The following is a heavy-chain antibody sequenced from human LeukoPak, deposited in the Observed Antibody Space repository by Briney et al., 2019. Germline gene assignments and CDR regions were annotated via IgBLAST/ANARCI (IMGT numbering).Heavy chain of an antibody. J-gene: IGHJ6*03. V-gene: IGHV3-23*01. CDR3: AKGLGSSGWYYYYYMDV. CDR1: GFTFSSYA. Sequence: GGSLRLFCAASGFTFSSYAMSWVRQAPGKGLEWVSAISGSGGSTYYADSVKGRFTISRDNSKNTLYLQMNSLRAEDTAVYYCAKGLGSSGWYYYYYMDVWGKGTTVTVSS. D-gene: IGHD6-19*01. CDR2: ISGSGGST.